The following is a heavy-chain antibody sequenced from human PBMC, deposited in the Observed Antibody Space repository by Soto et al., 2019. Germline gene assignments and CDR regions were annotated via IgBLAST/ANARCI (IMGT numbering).Heavy chain of an antibody. J-gene: IGHJ6*02. CDR1: GFTFSNYD. CDR3: VRDPAGHGRDV. V-gene: IGHV3-13*01. CDR2: IGKGGDT. D-gene: IGHD3-10*01. Sequence: PGGSLRLSCAASGFTFSNYDMQWVRQVTGKGLEWVSSIGKGGDTHYADSVKGRFTISRENAKNSLYLQMSSLRAGDTAVYYCVRDPAGHGRDVWGQGTTVTVSS.